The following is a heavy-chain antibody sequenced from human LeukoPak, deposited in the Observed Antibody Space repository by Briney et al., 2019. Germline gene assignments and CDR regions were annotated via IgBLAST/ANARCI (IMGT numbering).Heavy chain of an antibody. D-gene: IGHD2-2*01. V-gene: IGHV1-69*13. Sequence: ASVKVSCKASGGTFSSYAISWLRQAPGQGLEWMGGIIPIFGTANYAQKFQGRVTITADESTSTAYMELSSLRSEDTAVYYCARLVVPAANYYYYYYMDVWGKGTTVTVSS. CDR1: GGTFSSYA. J-gene: IGHJ6*03. CDR2: IIPIFGTA. CDR3: ARLVVPAANYYYYYYMDV.